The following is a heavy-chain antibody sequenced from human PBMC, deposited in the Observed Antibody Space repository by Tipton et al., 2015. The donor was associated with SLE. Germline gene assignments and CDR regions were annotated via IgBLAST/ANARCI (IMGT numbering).Heavy chain of an antibody. J-gene: IGHJ4*02. CDR1: GASIRNDGYY. D-gene: IGHD2-8*02. V-gene: IGHV4-30-4*02. CDR2: IYYSGST. Sequence: TLSLTCTVSGASIRNDGYYWSWIRQPPGKGLEWIGYIYYSGSTYYNPSLKSRVTISIDTSKNQFSLKLRSVTAADTAVYYCAGDVADSDSTGIPGDFWGQGTLVTVSS. CDR3: AGDVADSDSTGIPGDF.